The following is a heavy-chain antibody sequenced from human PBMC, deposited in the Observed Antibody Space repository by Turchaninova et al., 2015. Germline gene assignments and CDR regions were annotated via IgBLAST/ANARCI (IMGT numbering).Heavy chain of an antibody. Sequence: QVQLQQSGPGLVKPSQTLSLTCAISGDSVSSDSAAWNWIRQSPSRGLEWLGRTYYRSKWYREYAASVKSRISINPDPSKNQFSLHLNSVTPEDTAVYFCARTRGYLDAWGKGTTVTVSS. CDR1: GDSVSSDSAA. CDR3: ARTRGYLDA. J-gene: IGHJ6*03. V-gene: IGHV6-1*01. CDR2: TYYRSKWYR.